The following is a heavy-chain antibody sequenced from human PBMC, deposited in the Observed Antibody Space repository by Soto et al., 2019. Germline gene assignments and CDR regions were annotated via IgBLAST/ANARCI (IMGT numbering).Heavy chain of an antibody. J-gene: IGHJ1*01. CDR1: GFTFSSYG. CDR3: ASRYCSGGSCYPEYFQH. V-gene: IGHV3-33*01. D-gene: IGHD2-15*01. CDR2: IWYDGSNK. Sequence: QVQLVESGGGVVQPGRSLRLSCAASGFTFSSYGMHWVRQAPGKGLEWVAVIWYDGSNKYYADSVKGRFTISRDNSKNTLYLQMNSLGAEDTAVYYCASRYCSGGSCYPEYFQHWGQGTLVTVSS.